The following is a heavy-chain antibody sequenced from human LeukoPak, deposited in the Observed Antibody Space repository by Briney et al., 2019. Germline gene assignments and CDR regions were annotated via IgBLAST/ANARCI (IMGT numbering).Heavy chain of an antibody. V-gene: IGHV4-59*08. CDR1: GGSISSYY. D-gene: IGHD3-10*01. CDR3: ARHEWVRGVLA. Sequence: SETLSLTCTVSGGSISSYYWSWIRQPPGEGLEWIGYIYYSGSTNYNPSLKSRVPISVDTSKNQFSLKLSSVTAADTAVYYCARHEWVRGVLAWGQGTLVTVSS. CDR2: IYYSGST. J-gene: IGHJ5*02.